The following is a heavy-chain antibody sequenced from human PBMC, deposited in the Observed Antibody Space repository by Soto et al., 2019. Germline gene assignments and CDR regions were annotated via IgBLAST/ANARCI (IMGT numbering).Heavy chain of an antibody. V-gene: IGHV1-18*01. CDR3: ARGRAEQWLVLGAFDL. CDR2: IGAYNGNT. J-gene: IGHJ3*01. D-gene: IGHD6-19*01. Sequence: ASVKVSCKASGYTFTSYGISWVRQAPGQGLEWMGWIGAYNGNTNYAQKLQGRVTMTTDTATSTAYMELRSLRSDDTAVYYCARGRAEQWLVLGAFDLWGEGTMVTVSS. CDR1: GYTFTSYG.